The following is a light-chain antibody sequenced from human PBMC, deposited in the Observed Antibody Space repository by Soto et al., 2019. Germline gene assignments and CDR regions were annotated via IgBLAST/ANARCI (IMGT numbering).Light chain of an antibody. V-gene: IGKV1-39*01. CDR3: PHSYSTPYT. Sequence: IHMTQSPSSLSASVGDRVTITCRASQRITTYLNWYQQKPGKPPKLLLSTAATLQGGVPSRFSGSGSGTDFTLTITTLQPEDLAAYYCPHSYSTPYTFGQGTKLEIK. CDR2: TAA. CDR1: QRITTY. J-gene: IGKJ2*01.